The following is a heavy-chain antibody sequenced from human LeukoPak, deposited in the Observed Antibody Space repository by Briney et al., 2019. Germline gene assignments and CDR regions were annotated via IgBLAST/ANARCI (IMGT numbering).Heavy chain of an antibody. D-gene: IGHD2-2*01. CDR2: IYYSGST. CDR3: ARGSTGPFDY. V-gene: IGHV4-39*07. J-gene: IGHJ4*02. Sequence: SETLSLTCTVSGGSISSSSYYWGWIRQPPGKGLEWIGSIYYSGSTYYNPSLKSRVTISVDTSKNQFSLKLSSVTAADTAVYYCARGSTGPFDYWGQGTLLTVSS. CDR1: GGSISSSSYY.